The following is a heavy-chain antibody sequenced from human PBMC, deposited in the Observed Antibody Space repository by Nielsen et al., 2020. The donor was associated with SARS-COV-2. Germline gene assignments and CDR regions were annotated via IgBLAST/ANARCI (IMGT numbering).Heavy chain of an antibody. J-gene: IGHJ6*04. Sequence: GESLKISCTASGFIFRAYGMHWVRQAPGKGLEWVAIIWYDGSDKYYADSVKGRFTISRDNSKNTLYLELNSVRVEDTAVYFCARIHFDSGNYPVYYSFGMDVWGKGTTVTVSS. CDR2: IWYDGSDK. D-gene: IGHD3-10*01. CDR1: GFIFRAYG. V-gene: IGHV3-33*01. CDR3: ARIHFDSGNYPVYYSFGMDV.